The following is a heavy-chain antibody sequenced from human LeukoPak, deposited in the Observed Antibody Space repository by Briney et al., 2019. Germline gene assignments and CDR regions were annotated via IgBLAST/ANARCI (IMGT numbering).Heavy chain of an antibody. CDR1: GGSIGSGSYY. CDR3: ARLTGYSGSEYYFDY. Sequence: SETLSLTCTVSGGSIGSGSYYWSWIRQPAGKGLEWIGRIYTSGSTNYNPSLKSRVTISVDTSKNQFSLKLSSVTAADTAVYYCARLTGYSGSEYYFDYWGQGTLVTVSS. CDR2: IYTSGST. D-gene: IGHD1-26*01. J-gene: IGHJ4*02. V-gene: IGHV4-61*02.